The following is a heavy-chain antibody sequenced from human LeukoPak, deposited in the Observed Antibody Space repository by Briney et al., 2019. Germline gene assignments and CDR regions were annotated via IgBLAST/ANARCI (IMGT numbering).Heavy chain of an antibody. Sequence: GGSLRHSCAASGFTFSSYSMNWVRQAPGKGLEWVSSITSSSSYIYYADSVKGRFTISRDNAKNSLYLQMNSLRAEDTAVYYCATYMSSDYWGQGTLVTVSS. CDR1: GFTFSSYS. J-gene: IGHJ4*02. CDR2: ITSSSSYI. CDR3: ATYMSSDY. V-gene: IGHV3-21*01. D-gene: IGHD1-26*01.